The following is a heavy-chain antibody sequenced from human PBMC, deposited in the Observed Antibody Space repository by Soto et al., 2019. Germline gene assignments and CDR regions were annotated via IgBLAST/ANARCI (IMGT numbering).Heavy chain of an antibody. CDR3: ARGQEQLSSYGMDV. J-gene: IGHJ6*02. CDR2: ISYDGSNK. D-gene: IGHD5-18*01. V-gene: IGHV3-30-3*01. Sequence: QVQLVESGGGVVQPGRSLRLSCAASGFTFSSYAMPWVRQAPGKGLEWVAVISYDGSNKYYADSVKGRFTISRDNSKNTLYLQMNSLRAEDTAVYYCARGQEQLSSYGMDVWGQGTTVTVSS. CDR1: GFTFSSYA.